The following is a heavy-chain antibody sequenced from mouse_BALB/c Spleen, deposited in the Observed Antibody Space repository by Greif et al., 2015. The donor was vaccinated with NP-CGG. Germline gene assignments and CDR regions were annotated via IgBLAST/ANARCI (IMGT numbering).Heavy chain of an antibody. Sequence: QVQLKESGAELAKPGASVKMSCKASGYTFTSYWMHWVKQRPGQGLEWIGYINPSTGYTEYNQKFKDKATSTADKSSSTAYMQLSSLTSEDSAVYYCARSGDYDWFAYWGQGTLVTVSA. CDR3: ARSGDYDWFAY. J-gene: IGHJ3*01. V-gene: IGHV1-7*01. CDR2: INPSTGYT. D-gene: IGHD2-4*01. CDR1: GYTFTSYW.